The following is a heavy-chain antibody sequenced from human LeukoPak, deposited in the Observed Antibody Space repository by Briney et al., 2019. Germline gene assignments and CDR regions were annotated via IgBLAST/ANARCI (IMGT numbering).Heavy chain of an antibody. CDR3: ASLTKVTTDYYYYYMDV. V-gene: IGHV4-39*07. CDR2: IYYSGST. D-gene: IGHD4-17*01. J-gene: IGHJ6*03. Sequence: KPSETLSLTCTVSGGSISSSSYYWRWLRQPPGKGLEWIGSIYYSGSTYYNPSLKSRITISVDTSKNQFSLKLSSVTAADTAVYYCASLTKVTTDYYYYYMDVWGKGTTVTVSS. CDR1: GGSISSSSYY.